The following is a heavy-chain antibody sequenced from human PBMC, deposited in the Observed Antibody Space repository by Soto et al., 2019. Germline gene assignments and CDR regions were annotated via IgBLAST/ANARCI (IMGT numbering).Heavy chain of an antibody. CDR2: IIPIFGTA. V-gene: IGHV1-69*13. CDR3: ARDDTHYGSGSYYNVTHDYYYGMDV. J-gene: IGHJ6*02. Sequence: SVKVSCKASGGTFGSYGISWVRQAPGQGLEWMGGIIPIFGTANYAQKFQGRVTITANESTSTAYMELSSLRSEDTAVYYCARDDTHYGSGSYYNVTHDYYYGMDVWGQGTTVTVSS. D-gene: IGHD3-10*01. CDR1: GGTFGSYG.